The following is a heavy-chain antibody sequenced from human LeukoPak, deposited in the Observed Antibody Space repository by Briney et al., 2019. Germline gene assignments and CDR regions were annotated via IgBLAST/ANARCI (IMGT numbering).Heavy chain of an antibody. CDR1: GFTFSSYA. Sequence: GGPLRLSCAASGFTFSSYAMSWVRQAPGKGLEWVSAISGSGGSTYYADSVKGRFTISRDNFKNTLYLQMNSLRAEDTAVYYCAKDPLPIFGVVITDYWGQGTLVTVSS. D-gene: IGHD3-3*01. J-gene: IGHJ4*02. V-gene: IGHV3-23*01. CDR3: AKDPLPIFGVVITDY. CDR2: ISGSGGST.